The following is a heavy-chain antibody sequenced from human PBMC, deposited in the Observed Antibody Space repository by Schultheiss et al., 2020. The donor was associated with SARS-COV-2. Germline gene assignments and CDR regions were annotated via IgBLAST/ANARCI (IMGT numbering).Heavy chain of an antibody. CDR2: IYYSGST. J-gene: IGHJ6*02. D-gene: IGHD2-8*01. CDR3: ARLGYARTNYYGMDV. Sequence: SETLSLTCTVSGGSVSSGTYYWGWIRQPPGKGLEWIGYIYYSGSTNYNPSLKSRVTISVDTSKNQFSLKLSSVTAADTAVYYCARLGYARTNYYGMDVWGQGTTVTVSS. CDR1: GGSVSSGTYY. V-gene: IGHV4-61*01.